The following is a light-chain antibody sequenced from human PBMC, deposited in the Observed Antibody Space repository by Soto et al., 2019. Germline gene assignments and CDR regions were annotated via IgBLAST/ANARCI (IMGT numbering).Light chain of an antibody. Sequence: EIVMTQSPATLSVSPGERATLSCRASQSVSNYLAWYQQKPGQAPRLLIYGASTRATGIPARFSGGGSETDFTLTISSLQSEDFAVYYCQQYHNWPPLTFGQGTKVDI. CDR2: GAS. CDR1: QSVSNY. CDR3: QQYHNWPPLT. J-gene: IGKJ2*01. V-gene: IGKV3-15*01.